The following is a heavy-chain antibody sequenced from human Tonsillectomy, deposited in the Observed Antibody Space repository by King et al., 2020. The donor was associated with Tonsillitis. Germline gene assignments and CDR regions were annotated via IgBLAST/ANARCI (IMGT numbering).Heavy chain of an antibody. D-gene: IGHD3-22*01. V-gene: IGHV5-51*03. J-gene: IGHJ3*02. CDR1: GYSFTSYW. CDR2: IYPGDSDT. Sequence: VQLVESGAEVKKPGESLKISCKGSGYSFTSYWIGWVRQMPGKGQQWMGIIYPGDSDTRYSPSFQGQVTLSADKSISTAYLQWSSLNASDTAMYYCATIDYDTPFYAFDIWGQVTMVTVSS. CDR3: ATIDYDTPFYAFDI.